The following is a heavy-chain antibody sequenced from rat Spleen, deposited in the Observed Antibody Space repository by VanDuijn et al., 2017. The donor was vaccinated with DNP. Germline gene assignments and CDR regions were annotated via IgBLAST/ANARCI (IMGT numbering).Heavy chain of an antibody. Sequence: EVQLVESGGGLVQPGRSLKLSCAASGFIFNDYGMAWVRQTPKKGLEWVATISPRGSRTYYPDSVKGRFTISRDDAKSSLYLQMGSLKSEDTATYYCARWQHYFDYWGQGVMVTVSS. CDR2: ISPRGSRT. CDR1: GFIFNDYG. V-gene: IGHV5-7*01. J-gene: IGHJ2*01. CDR3: ARWQHYFDY.